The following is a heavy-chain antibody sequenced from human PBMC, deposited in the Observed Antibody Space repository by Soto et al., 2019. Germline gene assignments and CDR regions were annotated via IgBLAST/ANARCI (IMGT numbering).Heavy chain of an antibody. CDR1: GFTFSSYE. V-gene: IGHV3-48*03. Sequence: GGSLRLSCAASGFTFSSYEMNWVRQAPGKGLEWVSYISSSGSTIYYADSVKGRFTISRDNAKNSLYLQMNSLRAEDTAVYYCPARYCSSTSCYDYWGQGTLVTVT. CDR3: PARYCSSTSCYDY. D-gene: IGHD2-2*01. CDR2: ISSSGSTI. J-gene: IGHJ4*02.